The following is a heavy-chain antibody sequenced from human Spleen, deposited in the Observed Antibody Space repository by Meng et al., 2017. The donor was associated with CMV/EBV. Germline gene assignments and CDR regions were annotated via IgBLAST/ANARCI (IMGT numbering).Heavy chain of an antibody. CDR2: IRQDGSDK. CDR3: ARGPPEYYGMDV. J-gene: IGHJ6*02. V-gene: IGHV3-7*03. Sequence: GESLKISCAASGFRFSKDWMSWVRQAPGKGLEWVANIRQDGSDKYYADSVKGRFTISRDNAKNSVYLQMSSLRAEDTAVYYCARGPPEYYGMDVWGQGTTVTVSS. CDR1: GFRFSKDW.